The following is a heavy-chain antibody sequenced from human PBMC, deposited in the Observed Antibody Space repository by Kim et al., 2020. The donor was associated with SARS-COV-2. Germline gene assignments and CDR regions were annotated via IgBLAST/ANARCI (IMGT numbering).Heavy chain of an antibody. CDR3: AKRYCTGGSCSIFAYYY. Sequence: GGSLRLSCAASGFTFSSYTMNWVRQAPGKGLEWVSYISGSSSTIYYADSVKGRFTISRDNSKNSLYLQMNSLRDEDTAVYYCAKRYCTGGSCSIFAYYY. V-gene: IGHV3-48*02. CDR2: ISGSSSTI. J-gene: IGHJ6*01. CDR1: GFTFSSYT. D-gene: IGHD2-8*02.